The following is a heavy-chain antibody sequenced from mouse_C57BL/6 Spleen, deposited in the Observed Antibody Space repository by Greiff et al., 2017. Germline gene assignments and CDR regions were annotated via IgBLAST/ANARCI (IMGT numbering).Heavy chain of an antibody. V-gene: IGHV1-81*01. CDR2: IYPRSGNT. CDR3: ARWNYDYPYAMDY. J-gene: IGHJ4*01. D-gene: IGHD2-4*01. CDR1: GYTFTSYG. Sequence: VQLQESGAELARPGASVKLSCKASGYTFTSYGISWVKQRTGQGLEWIGEIYPRSGNTYYNEKFKGKATLTADKSSSTAYMELRSLTSEDSAVYFCARWNYDYPYAMDYWGQGTSVTVSS.